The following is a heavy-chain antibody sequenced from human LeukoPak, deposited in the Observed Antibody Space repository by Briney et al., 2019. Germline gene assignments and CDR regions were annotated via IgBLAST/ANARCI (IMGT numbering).Heavy chain of an antibody. CDR1: GFTFSGSA. J-gene: IGHJ4*02. Sequence: GGSLRLSCAASGFTFSGSAMHWVRQASGKGLEWVGRIRSKANSYATAYAASVKGRFTISRDDSKNTLYLQMNSLRAEDTAVYYCAKESRRGAISMIVVVTRTYFEYWGQGTLVTVSS. V-gene: IGHV3-73*01. CDR2: IRSKANSYAT. D-gene: IGHD3-22*01. CDR3: AKESRRGAISMIVVVTRTYFEY.